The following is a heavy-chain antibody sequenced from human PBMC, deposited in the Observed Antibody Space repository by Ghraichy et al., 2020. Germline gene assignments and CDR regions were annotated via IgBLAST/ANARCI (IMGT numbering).Heavy chain of an antibody. V-gene: IGHV1-8*01. D-gene: IGHD3-10*01. Sequence: ASVKVSCKASGYTFTSYDINWVRQATGQGLEGMGWMNPNSGNTVYAQNFQGRVTMTRNTSISTAYMELSSLRSDDTAVYYCARGSTMVRGVSPTGYYGMDVWGQGTTVTVSS. J-gene: IGHJ6*02. CDR3: ARGSTMVRGVSPTGYYGMDV. CDR2: MNPNSGNT. CDR1: GYTFTSYD.